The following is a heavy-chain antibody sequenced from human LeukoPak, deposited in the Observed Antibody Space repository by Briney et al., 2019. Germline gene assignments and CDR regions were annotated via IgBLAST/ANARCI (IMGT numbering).Heavy chain of an antibody. V-gene: IGHV3-30*18. CDR2: ISYDGSHK. CDR1: GFTFSSYG. Sequence: PGGSLRLSCAASGFTFSSYGMHWVRQAPGKGLEWVAVISYDGSHKDYPDSVKGRFTISRDNSKNTLYLQMNSLRAEDTAVYHCAKAAPSPAFDLWGQGTMVTVSS. CDR3: AKAAPSPAFDL. J-gene: IGHJ3*01.